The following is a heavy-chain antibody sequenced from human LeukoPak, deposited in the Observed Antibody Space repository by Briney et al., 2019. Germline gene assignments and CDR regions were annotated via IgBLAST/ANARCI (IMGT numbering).Heavy chain of an antibody. CDR2: IIPIFGTA. CDR3: ARGPTVDFWSGSDY. CDR1: GGTFSSYA. D-gene: IGHD3-3*01. V-gene: IGHV1-69*05. Sequence: SVKVSCKASGGTFSSYAISWVRQAPGQGLEWMGGIIPIFGTANYAQKFQGRVTITTDESTSTAYMELSSLRSEDTAVYYCARGPTVDFWSGSDYWGQGTLVTVSS. J-gene: IGHJ4*02.